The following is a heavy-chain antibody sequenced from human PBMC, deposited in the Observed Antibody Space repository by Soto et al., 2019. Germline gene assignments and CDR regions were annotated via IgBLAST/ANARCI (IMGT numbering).Heavy chain of an antibody. CDR3: ARGRYSSSSNWFDP. J-gene: IGHJ5*02. D-gene: IGHD6-6*01. V-gene: IGHV4-31*03. CDR1: GGSISSGDYY. CDR2: IYYRGST. Sequence: QVQLQESGPGLVKPSQTLSLTCTVSGGSISSGDYYWSWIRQHPGKGLEWIGYIYYRGSTHYNPSLKSRVTMSVDPSESQFSLKLSSLTAADTAVYYCARGRYSSSSNWFDPWGQGTLVTVSS.